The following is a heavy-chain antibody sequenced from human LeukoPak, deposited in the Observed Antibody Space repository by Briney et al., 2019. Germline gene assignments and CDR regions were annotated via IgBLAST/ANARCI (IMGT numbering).Heavy chain of an antibody. D-gene: IGHD6-19*01. CDR2: TYYSGST. CDR1: GFTFSSYA. J-gene: IGHJ4*02. Sequence: GSLRLSCAASGFTFSSYAMSWVRQPPGKGLEWIGSTYYSGSTYYNPSLKSRVTISVDTSKNQFSLKLSSVTAADTAVYYCARHFSSGWYVGKRHFDYWGQGTLVTVSS. CDR3: ARHFSSGWYVGKRHFDY. V-gene: IGHV4-39*01.